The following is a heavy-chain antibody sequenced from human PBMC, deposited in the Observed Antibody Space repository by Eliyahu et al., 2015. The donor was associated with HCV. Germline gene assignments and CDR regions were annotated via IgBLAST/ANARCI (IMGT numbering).Heavy chain of an antibody. Sequence: QVQLVESGGGVVXPGRSLRLSCAASGFTFSSYGMHWVRQAPGKGLGWVAVISYDGSNKYYADSVKGRFTISRDNSKNTLYLQMNSLRAEDTAVYYCAKDWGMEWELLDYWGQGTLVTASS. CDR1: GFTFSSYG. CDR2: ISYDGSNK. V-gene: IGHV3-30*18. J-gene: IGHJ4*02. D-gene: IGHD1-26*01. CDR3: AKDWGMEWELLDY.